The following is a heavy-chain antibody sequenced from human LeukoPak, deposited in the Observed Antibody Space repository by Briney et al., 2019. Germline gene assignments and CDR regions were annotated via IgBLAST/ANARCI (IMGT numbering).Heavy chain of an antibody. CDR3: ARDADLYYYDSSGYLGYYFDY. CDR1: GFTFSSYW. J-gene: IGHJ4*02. V-gene: IGHV3-7*01. D-gene: IGHD3-22*01. CDR2: IKRDGSEK. Sequence: GGSLRLSCAASGFTFSSYWMSWVRQAPGKGLEWVANIKRDGSEKYYVDSVKGRFTISRDNAKNSLYLQMNSLRAEDTAVYYCARDADLYYYDSSGYLGYYFDYWGQGTLVTVSS.